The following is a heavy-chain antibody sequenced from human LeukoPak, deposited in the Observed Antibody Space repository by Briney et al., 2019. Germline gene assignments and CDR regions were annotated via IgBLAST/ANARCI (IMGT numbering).Heavy chain of an antibody. Sequence: GGSLRLSCAPSVFTFSKYEVIWVRQAPGKGLEWVSAISGSAGSTYYADAVKGRFTISRDNSKNTLYLQMNSLRAEDTAVYYCAKREYCSSTSCSFDSWGQGTLVTVSS. V-gene: IGHV3-23*01. D-gene: IGHD2-2*01. CDR3: AKREYCSSTSCSFDS. CDR1: VFTFSKYE. CDR2: ISGSAGST. J-gene: IGHJ4*02.